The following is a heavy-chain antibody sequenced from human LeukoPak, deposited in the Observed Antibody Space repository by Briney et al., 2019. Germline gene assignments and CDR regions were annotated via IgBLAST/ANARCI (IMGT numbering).Heavy chain of an antibody. V-gene: IGHV3-74*01. J-gene: IGHJ4*02. CDR3: ARSNQADDY. CDR1: GFSFSSYW. D-gene: IGHD1-14*01. Sequence: PGGSLRLSCAASGFSFSSYWMHWVRQVPGKWLVWVARINPGGRSITYADSVKGRFTISRDNAKNTLYLQMDSLRAEDTGVYYCARSNQADDYWGQGTLVTVSS. CDR2: INPGGRSI.